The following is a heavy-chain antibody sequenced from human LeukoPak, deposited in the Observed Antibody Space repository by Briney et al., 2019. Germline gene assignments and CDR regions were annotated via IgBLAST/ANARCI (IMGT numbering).Heavy chain of an antibody. CDR2: ISDDGRSK. CDR3: AKRPSDYGDYVSYFDY. Sequence: GGSLRLSCAASGFSFISYGMHWVRQAPGKGLEWVGVISDDGRSKDYADSVKGRFTISRDDSKNTLYLQMNSLRDEDTAVYYCAKRPSDYGDYVSYFDYWGQGTLVTVSS. D-gene: IGHD4-17*01. J-gene: IGHJ4*02. V-gene: IGHV3-30*18. CDR1: GFSFISYG.